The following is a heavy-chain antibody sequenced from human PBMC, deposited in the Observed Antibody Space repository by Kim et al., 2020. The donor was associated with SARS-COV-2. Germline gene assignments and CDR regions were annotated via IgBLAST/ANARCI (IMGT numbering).Heavy chain of an antibody. D-gene: IGHD6-13*01. CDR3: ARSRISSFDY. J-gene: IGHJ4*02. CDR2: YN. Sequence: YNDFAVSVKSRITIKPDTSKNQFSLQLNSVTPEDTAVYYCARSRISSFDYWGQGTLVTVSS. V-gene: IGHV6-1*01.